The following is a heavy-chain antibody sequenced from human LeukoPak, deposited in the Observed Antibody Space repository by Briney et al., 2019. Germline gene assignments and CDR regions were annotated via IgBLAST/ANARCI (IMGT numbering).Heavy chain of an antibody. CDR2: INPSGGST. D-gene: IGHD4-17*01. J-gene: IGHJ4*02. CDR3: ARGRGTTVTYRRKPFDY. CDR1: GYTFTSYY. Sequence: GASVKVSCKASGYTFTSYYMHWVRQAPGQGLEWMGIINPSGGSTSYAQKFQGRVTMTRDMSTSTVYMELSSLRSEDTAVYYCARGRGTTVTYRRKPFDYWGQGTLVTVSS. V-gene: IGHV1-46*01.